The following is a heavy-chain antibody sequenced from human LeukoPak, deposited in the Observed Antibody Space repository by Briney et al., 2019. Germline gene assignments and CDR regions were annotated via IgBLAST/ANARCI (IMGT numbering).Heavy chain of an antibody. Sequence: SQTLSLTCAISGDSVSSNSAACNWVRQSPSRGLEWLARTYYRSKWYNDFAASVKSRISIDPDTSKNQFSLHLISVTPDDTAVYYCARQGGLGWLTLDYWGQGTLVTVSS. CDR3: ARQGGLGWLTLDY. V-gene: IGHV6-1*01. D-gene: IGHD2-21*01. J-gene: IGHJ4*02. CDR2: TYYRSKWYN. CDR1: GDSVSSNSAA.